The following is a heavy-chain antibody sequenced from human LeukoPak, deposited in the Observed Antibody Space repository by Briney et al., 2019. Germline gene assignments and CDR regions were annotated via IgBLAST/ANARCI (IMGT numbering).Heavy chain of an antibody. CDR2: ISAYNGNT. V-gene: IGHV1-18*01. Sequence: ASVKVSCKASGYTFTSYGISWVRQAPGQGLEWMGWISAYNGNTNYAQKLQGRVTITADESTSTAYMELSSLRSEDTAVYYCGYLLGYCSGTSCYDFDYWGQGTLVTVSS. D-gene: IGHD2-2*01. CDR3: GYLLGYCSGTSCYDFDY. CDR1: GYTFTSYG. J-gene: IGHJ4*02.